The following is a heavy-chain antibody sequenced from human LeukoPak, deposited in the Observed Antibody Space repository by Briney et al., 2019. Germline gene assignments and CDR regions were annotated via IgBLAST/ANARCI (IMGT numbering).Heavy chain of an antibody. CDR3: ARRAYYDSSGYHPTSGYFDL. D-gene: IGHD3-22*01. V-gene: IGHV4-4*08. Sequence: SETLSLTCSVFGGSMFSYYWNWIRQPPGKGLEWIGYIYSSGITNYSPSLRSRGTISVATSRNQFSLRLTSVTAADTAIYYCARRAYYDSSGYHPTSGYFDLWGRGTLVTVSS. CDR2: IYSSGIT. J-gene: IGHJ2*01. CDR1: GGSMFSYY.